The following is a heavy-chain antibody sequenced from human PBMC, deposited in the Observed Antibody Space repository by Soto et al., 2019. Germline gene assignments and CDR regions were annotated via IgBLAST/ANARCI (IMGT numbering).Heavy chain of an antibody. D-gene: IGHD2-15*01. V-gene: IGHV4-59*01. J-gene: IGHJ3*02. Sequence: QVQLQESGPGLVKPSETLSLTCTVSGGSISSYYWSWIRQPPGKGLEWIGYMYYSGSTNYNPSLKSRVTISVDPSTNQLSLKLSSVTAADTAVYYCARDRRYCSGGSCSADDAFDIWGQGTMVTVSS. CDR1: GGSISSYY. CDR3: ARDRRYCSGGSCSADDAFDI. CDR2: MYYSGST.